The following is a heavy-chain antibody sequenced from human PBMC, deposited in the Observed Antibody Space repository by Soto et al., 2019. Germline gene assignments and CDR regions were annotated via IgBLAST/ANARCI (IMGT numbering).Heavy chain of an antibody. CDR2: ISGYNGDT. CDR3: AKNGQPPYYYYGMDV. Sequence: QGQLVQSGPEVKKPGASVKVSCKASGYTFTRYGISWVRQAPGQGLEWMGWISGYNGDTKYAQKFQGRVTMTIDTSTTTAYMEQRSLTSDDSAVYYCAKNGQPPYYYYGMDVWGQGTTVTVSS. V-gene: IGHV1-18*01. J-gene: IGHJ6*02. CDR1: GYTFTRYG. D-gene: IGHD2-8*01.